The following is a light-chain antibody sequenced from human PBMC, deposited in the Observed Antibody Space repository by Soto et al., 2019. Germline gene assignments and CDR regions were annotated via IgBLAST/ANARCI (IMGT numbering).Light chain of an antibody. CDR1: QNMRTY. CDR3: QQYDDLPFT. Sequence: DIQMNQSPSSLSASVGARVTITCQASQNMRTYLNWYQQKPGQAPKLLIDDSSNLGICVSSRFSGSGSGTDFTFTISSLQPEDIATYYCQQYDDLPFTFGPGTKVYI. J-gene: IGKJ3*01. V-gene: IGKV1-33*01. CDR2: DSS.